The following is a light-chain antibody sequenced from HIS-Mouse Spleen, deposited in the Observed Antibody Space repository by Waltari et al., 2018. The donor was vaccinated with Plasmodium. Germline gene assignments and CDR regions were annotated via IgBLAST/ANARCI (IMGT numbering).Light chain of an antibody. CDR2: EGS. V-gene: IGLV2-23*03. Sequence: QSALTQPASVSGSPGQSLTISCTGTSSDVGSYNLFSWYQQHPGKATKLMIYEGSKRPSGVSNRFSGSKSGNTASLTISGLQAEDEADYYCCSYAGSSTFVVFGGGTKLTVL. J-gene: IGLJ2*01. CDR3: CSYAGSSTFVV. CDR1: SSDVGSYNL.